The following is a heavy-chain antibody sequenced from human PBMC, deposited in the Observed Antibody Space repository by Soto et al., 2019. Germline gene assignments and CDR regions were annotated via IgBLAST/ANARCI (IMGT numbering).Heavy chain of an antibody. Sequence: QVQLVESGGGVVQPGRSLRLSCAASGFTFSSYAMHWVRQAPGKGLEWVAVISYDGSNKYYADSVKGRFTISRDNSKNTRYLQMNNLRAEDKDVYYCARDGSPNYYDGNCYLGCFDYWGQGTLVTVAT. CDR3: ARDGSPNYYDGNCYLGCFDY. V-gene: IGHV3-30-3*01. CDR2: ISYDGSNK. D-gene: IGHD3-22*01. CDR1: GFTFSSYA. J-gene: IGHJ4*02.